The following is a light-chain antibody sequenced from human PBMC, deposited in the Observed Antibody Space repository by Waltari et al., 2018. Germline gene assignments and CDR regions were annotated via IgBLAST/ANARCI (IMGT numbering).Light chain of an antibody. Sequence: QSALTQPASVSGSPGQSITISCTGTSSDVGGYNYVSWYKQHPGKAHKLMIYDVSNRPSGFSTRFSGSKSGNTASLTISGLQAEDEADYYCSSYTTSSTVVFGGGTKLAVL. CDR1: SSDVGGYNY. J-gene: IGLJ2*01. V-gene: IGLV2-14*03. CDR3: SSYTTSSTVV. CDR2: DVS.